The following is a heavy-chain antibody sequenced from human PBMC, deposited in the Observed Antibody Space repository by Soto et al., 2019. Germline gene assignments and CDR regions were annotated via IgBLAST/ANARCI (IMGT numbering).Heavy chain of an antibody. J-gene: IGHJ4*02. V-gene: IGHV4-30-4*02. CDR3: ARAYSNNAPFNY. D-gene: IGHD6-13*01. CDR1: GGSISSGDYY. CDR2: IYYSGST. Sequence: KASETLSLTCTISGGSISSGDYYWSWIRQPPGKGLEWIGYIYYSGSTFYNPSLKNRVTISLDTSKIQFSLKLSSVTSDDTAVYYCARAYSNNAPFNYWGQGTLVTVSS.